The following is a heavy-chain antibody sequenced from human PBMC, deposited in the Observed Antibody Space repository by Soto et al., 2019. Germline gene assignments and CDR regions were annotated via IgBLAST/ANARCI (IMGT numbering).Heavy chain of an antibody. D-gene: IGHD3-10*01. J-gene: IGHJ4*02. CDR1: GVPVRSYA. CDR2: ISYDGSNK. CDR3: ARGINRSGAY. V-gene: IGHV3-30-3*01. Sequence: GRPHSLSGAASGVPVRSYANHYIRQAPGKGLEWVAVISYDGSNKYYADSVKGRFTISRDNARNSLYLQMNSLRAEDTARYFCARGINRSGAYWGQGTQVTVSS.